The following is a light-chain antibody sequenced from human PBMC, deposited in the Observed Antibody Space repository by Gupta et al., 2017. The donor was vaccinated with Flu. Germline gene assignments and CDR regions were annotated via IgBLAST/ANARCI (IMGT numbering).Light chain of an antibody. J-gene: IGLJ1*01. CDR2: DVD. CDR3: CSYTTRTTVGYV. V-gene: IGLV2-14*03. CDR1: RTDVGGYNR. Sequence: TISCTGTRTDVGGYNRVSWYQHRPGTVPKLMIFDVDNRPSGISTRFSGSKSGNTASLTISGLRADDDGDYYCCSYTTRTTVGYVFGTGTKVTVL.